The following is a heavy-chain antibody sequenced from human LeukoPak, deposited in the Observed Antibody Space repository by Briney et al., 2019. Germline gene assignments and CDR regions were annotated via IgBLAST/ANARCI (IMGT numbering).Heavy chain of an antibody. CDR1: GGSISSYY. CDR3: ARGGSTRYYYYYMDV. D-gene: IGHD2-2*01. CDR2: IYYSGST. Sequence: KPSETLSLTCTVSGGSISSYYWSWIRQPPGKGLEWIGYIYYSGSTNYNPSLKSRVAISVDTSKNQFSLKLSSVTAADTAVYYCARGGSTRYYYYYMDVWGKGTTVTVSS. V-gene: IGHV4-59*01. J-gene: IGHJ6*03.